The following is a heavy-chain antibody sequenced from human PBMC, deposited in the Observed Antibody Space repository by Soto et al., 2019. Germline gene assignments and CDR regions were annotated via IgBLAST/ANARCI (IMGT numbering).Heavy chain of an antibody. D-gene: IGHD3-16*02. CDR2: IYYSGST. V-gene: IGHV4-59*01. CDR1: GGSISSYY. CDR3: ARDLLVDDYVWGSYRWGAFDI. Sequence: PSETLSLTCTVSGGSISSYYWSWIRQPPGKGLEWIGYIYYSGSTNYNPSLKSRVTISVDTSKNQFSLKLSSVTAADTAVYYCARDLLVDDYVWGSYRWGAFDIWGQGTMVTVSS. J-gene: IGHJ3*02.